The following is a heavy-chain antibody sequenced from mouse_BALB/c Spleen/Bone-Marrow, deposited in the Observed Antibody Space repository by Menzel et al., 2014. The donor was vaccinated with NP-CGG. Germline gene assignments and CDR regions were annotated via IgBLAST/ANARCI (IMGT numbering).Heavy chain of an antibody. D-gene: IGHD2-4*01. CDR3: ARDSFLITRALDY. J-gene: IGHJ4*01. V-gene: IGHV2-6-7*01. Sequence: VQLQQSGPGLAAPSQSLSITCTVSGFSLTGYGVSWVRQSPGKGLEWLGMIWGDGSTDYNSALKSRLSISKDNSKSQVFLKMNNLQTDDTARYYCARDSFLITRALDYWGQGTSVTVSS. CDR1: GFSLTGYG. CDR2: IWGDGST.